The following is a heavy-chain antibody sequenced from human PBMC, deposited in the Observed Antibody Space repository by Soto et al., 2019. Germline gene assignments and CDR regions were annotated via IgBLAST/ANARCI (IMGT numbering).Heavy chain of an antibody. CDR1: GFGFSGYS. J-gene: IGHJ6*02. V-gene: IGHV3-30-3*01. CDR3: VRVGWGYSYGNGMDG. CDR2: IKHDGSEI. Sequence: QVHLVESGGGVVQPGGSLRLSCLASGFGFSGYSMHWVRQAPGKGLDWVADIKHDGSEIYYADSVKGRFTISKDNSKNTLHLQMNALRVDDTALYYCVRVGWGYSYGNGMDGWGQGTTVTVFS. D-gene: IGHD5-18*01.